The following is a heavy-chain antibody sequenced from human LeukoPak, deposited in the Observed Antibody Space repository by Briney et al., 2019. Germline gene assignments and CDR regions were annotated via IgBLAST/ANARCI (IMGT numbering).Heavy chain of an antibody. V-gene: IGHV1-18*01. CDR1: GYTFTSYG. Sequence: ASVKVSCKASGYTFTSYGISWVRQAPGQGLEWMGWISAYNGNTNYAQKLQGRVTMTTDTSTSTAYMELRSLRSDDTAVYYCARDIIIFGVVIRFPLAGKNDAFDIWGQGTMVTVSS. D-gene: IGHD3-3*01. J-gene: IGHJ3*02. CDR3: ARDIIIFGVVIRFPLAGKNDAFDI. CDR2: ISAYNGNT.